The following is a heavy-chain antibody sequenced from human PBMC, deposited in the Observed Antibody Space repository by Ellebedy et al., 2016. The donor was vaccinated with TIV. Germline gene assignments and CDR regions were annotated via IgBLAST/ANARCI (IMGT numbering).Heavy chain of an antibody. V-gene: IGHV3-7*03. Sequence: PGGSLRLSCVASGFTFGSYWMSWVRQAQAQGMEWVANIKCDGSEHYYVDSVKGRFTISRDNAKNSLYLQMSSLRAEDTAVYYCARPGKPYAIDYWGQGILVTVSS. D-gene: IGHD2-8*01. CDR3: ARPGKPYAIDY. J-gene: IGHJ4*02. CDR1: GFTFGSYW. CDR2: IKCDGSEH.